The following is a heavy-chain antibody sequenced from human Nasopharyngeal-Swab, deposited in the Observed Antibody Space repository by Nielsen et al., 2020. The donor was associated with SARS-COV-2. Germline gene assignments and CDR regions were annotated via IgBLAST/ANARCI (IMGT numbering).Heavy chain of an antibody. Sequence: GGSLRLSCAASGFIFTSYNMNWVRQAPAKGLEWVPSISFSSSYIYYADSVKGRFTLSRDNAKKSLYLQMNSLRAEDSAVYYCARSKISPSSYYDSSGYYGSYGMDVWGQGTTVTVSS. CDR1: GFIFTSYN. J-gene: IGHJ6*02. D-gene: IGHD3-22*01. CDR3: ARSKISPSSYYDSSGYYGSYGMDV. CDR2: ISFSSSYI. V-gene: IGHV3-21*01.